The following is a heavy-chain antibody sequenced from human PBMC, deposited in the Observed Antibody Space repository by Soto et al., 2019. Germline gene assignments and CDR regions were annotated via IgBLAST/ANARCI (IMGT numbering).Heavy chain of an antibody. Sequence: GGSLRLSCAASGFTFSSFEMNWVRQAPGKGLEWISYIGGSDNIIKYADSVKGRFTISRDNAKNSLFLQMNSLRADDTAVYYCTREPSEDPAMDFDYWGQGXLVTVSS. CDR2: IGGSDNII. CDR3: TREPSEDPAMDFDY. V-gene: IGHV3-48*03. D-gene: IGHD5-18*01. CDR1: GFTFSSFE. J-gene: IGHJ4*02.